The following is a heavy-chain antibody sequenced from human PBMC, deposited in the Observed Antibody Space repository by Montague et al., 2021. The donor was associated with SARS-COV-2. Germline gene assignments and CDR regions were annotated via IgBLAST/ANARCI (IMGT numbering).Heavy chain of an antibody. CDR3: ARDSGYYDSSGYSYDAFDI. Sequence: TLSLTCTVYGGSIRSGGYYWSWIRQHQGKGLEWIGYIDHTGXTXYXXXXKXRVTISKETSKNHFYLNLSSVTDADSSVYYCARDSGYYDSSGYSYDAFDIWGQGTKVTVSS. CDR1: GGSIRSGGYY. J-gene: IGHJ3*02. CDR2: IDHTGXT. D-gene: IGHD3-22*01. V-gene: IGHV4-31*03.